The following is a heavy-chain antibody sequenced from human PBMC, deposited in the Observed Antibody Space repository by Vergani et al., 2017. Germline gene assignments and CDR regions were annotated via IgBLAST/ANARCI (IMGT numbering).Heavy chain of an antibody. CDR3: AKDALADDAGDI. Sequence: QVQLVESGGGVVQPGRSLRLSCAASGFTFSSYGMHWVRQAPGKGLEWVAVISYDGSNKYYADSVKGRFTISRDNSKNTLYLQMNSLRTEDTAVYYCAKDALADDAGDIWGQGTMVTVSS. CDR1: GFTFSSYG. D-gene: IGHD2-15*01. CDR2: ISYDGSNK. V-gene: IGHV3-30*19. J-gene: IGHJ3*02.